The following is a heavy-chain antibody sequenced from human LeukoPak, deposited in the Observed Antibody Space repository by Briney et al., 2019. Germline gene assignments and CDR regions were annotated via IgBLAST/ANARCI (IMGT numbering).Heavy chain of an antibody. CDR2: INPSGGSI. Sequence: ASVTVSCKASGYTFTSYYMHWVRQAPGQGLEWMGIINPSGGSISYAQKFQGRVTMTRDTSTSTVYMEMSSLRSDDTAVYYCARGENTWRNWLDPWGLGTLVTVSS. CDR3: ARGENTWRNWLDP. D-gene: IGHD2/OR15-2a*01. J-gene: IGHJ5*02. V-gene: IGHV1-46*01. CDR1: GYTFTSYY.